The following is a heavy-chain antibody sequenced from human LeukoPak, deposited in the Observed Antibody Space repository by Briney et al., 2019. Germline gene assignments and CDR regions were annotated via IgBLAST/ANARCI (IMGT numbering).Heavy chain of an antibody. CDR2: IYSGGST. D-gene: IGHD4-17*01. V-gene: IGHV3-53*01. CDR1: GFTFSSNY. J-gene: IGHJ2*01. Sequence: GGSLRLSCAASGFTFSSNYMSWVRQAPGKGLEWVSVIYSGGSTYYADSVKGRFTISRDNSKNTLCLQMNSLRAEDTAVYYCARTVTMEWYFDLWGRGTLVTVSS. CDR3: ARTVTMEWYFDL.